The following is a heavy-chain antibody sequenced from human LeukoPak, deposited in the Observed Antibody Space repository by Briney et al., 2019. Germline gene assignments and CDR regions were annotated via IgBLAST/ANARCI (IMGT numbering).Heavy chain of an antibody. D-gene: IGHD3-10*01. CDR2: IYYSRST. Sequence: SETLSLTCTVSGGSISSYYWSWIRQPPGKGLEWIGYIYYSRSTNYNPSLKSRVTISVDTSKNQFSLKLSSVTAADTAVYYCARVPLYGSGSYDYYYYYMDVWGKGTTVTVSS. V-gene: IGHV4-59*01. CDR1: GGSISSYY. J-gene: IGHJ6*03. CDR3: ARVPLYGSGSYDYYYYYMDV.